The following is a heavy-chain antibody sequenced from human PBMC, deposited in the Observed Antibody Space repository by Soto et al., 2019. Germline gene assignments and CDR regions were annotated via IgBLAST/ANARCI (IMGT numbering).Heavy chain of an antibody. CDR3: TKEKSVMYSGYDAFDI. J-gene: IGHJ3*02. V-gene: IGHV3-48*03. CDR2: ISSSGTI. D-gene: IGHD5-12*01. CDR1: GFTFSSYE. Sequence: WGSLRLSCAASGFTFSSYEMDCFRQSAGKGLEWVAYISSSGTILYGDSVKGRFTISRDNADNSLYLQMNSLTAEDTAVYYCTKEKSVMYSGYDAFDIWGRGTMVTVSS.